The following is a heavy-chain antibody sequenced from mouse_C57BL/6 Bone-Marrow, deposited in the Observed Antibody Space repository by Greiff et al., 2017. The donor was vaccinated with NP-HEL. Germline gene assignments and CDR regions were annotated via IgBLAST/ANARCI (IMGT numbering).Heavy chain of an antibody. J-gene: IGHJ2*01. CDR1: GYTFTSYG. V-gene: IGHV1-81*01. CDR2: IYPRSGNT. CDR3: ARRVGSSQDY. Sequence: VQLQQSGAELVRPGASVKLSCTASGYTFTSYGISWVKQRTGQGLEWIGEIYPRSGNTYYNEKFKGKATLTADKSSSTAYMELRRLTSEDSAVYLCARRVGSSQDYWGQGTTLTVSS. D-gene: IGHD1-1*01.